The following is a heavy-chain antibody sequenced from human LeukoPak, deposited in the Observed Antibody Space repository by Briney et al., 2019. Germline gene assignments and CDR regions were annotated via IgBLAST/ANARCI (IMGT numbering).Heavy chain of an antibody. Sequence: GGSLRLSCAASGFAFSSQAMGWVRQAPGKGLEWVSAISDGGGSTYYADSVKGRFTISRDNSKNTLFLQMNSLRAEDTAVYYCAKDARRTSGWYLFDYWGQGTLVTVS. CDR1: GFAFSSQA. CDR3: AKDARRTSGWYLFDY. D-gene: IGHD6-19*01. V-gene: IGHV3-23*01. J-gene: IGHJ4*02. CDR2: ISDGGGST.